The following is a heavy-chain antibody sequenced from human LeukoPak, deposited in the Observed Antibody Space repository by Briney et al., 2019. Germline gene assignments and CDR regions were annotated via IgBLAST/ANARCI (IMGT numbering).Heavy chain of an antibody. V-gene: IGHV3-48*04. D-gene: IGHD3-3*01. CDR3: SRVYYPVYDFWSGYHEIDAFYI. CDR1: GFIFSSYN. Sequence: GGSLRLSCAASGFIFSSYNMNWVRQAPGKGLEWVSYITSSSSTIYYADSVKGRFTISRDNAKNSLYLQMNSLRAEDTAVYYCSRVYYPVYDFWSGYHEIDAFYIWGQGTMVTVSS. J-gene: IGHJ3*02. CDR2: ITSSSSTI.